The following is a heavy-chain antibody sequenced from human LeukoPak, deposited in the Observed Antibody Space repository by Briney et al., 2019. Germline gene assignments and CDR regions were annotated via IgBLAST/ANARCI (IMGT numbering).Heavy chain of an antibody. J-gene: IGHJ4*02. D-gene: IGHD3-10*01. CDR2: IKSKTDGGTT. CDR1: GFTFGNAW. Sequence: PGGSLRLSCAASGFTFGNAWMSWVRQAPGKGLEWVGRIKSKTDGGTTDYAAPVKGRFTISRDDSKNTLYLQMNSLKTEDTAVYYCTTGPTMVRGVIEDYWGQGTLVTVSS. CDR3: TTGPTMVRGVIEDY. V-gene: IGHV3-15*01.